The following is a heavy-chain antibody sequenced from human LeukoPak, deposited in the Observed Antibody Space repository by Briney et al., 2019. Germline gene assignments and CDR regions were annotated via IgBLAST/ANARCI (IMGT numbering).Heavy chain of an antibody. CDR2: IYYSGNT. Sequence: SETLSLTCTVSGDSNNTKNYYWGWIRQPPGKGLEWIGSIYYSGNTYYNPSLKSRVTLSIDTSKNQFSLRLSSVTAADTAVYHCARHSYGTFDYWGQGTLVTVSS. D-gene: IGHD5-18*01. J-gene: IGHJ4*02. CDR1: GDSNNTKNYY. CDR3: ARHSYGTFDY. V-gene: IGHV4-39*01.